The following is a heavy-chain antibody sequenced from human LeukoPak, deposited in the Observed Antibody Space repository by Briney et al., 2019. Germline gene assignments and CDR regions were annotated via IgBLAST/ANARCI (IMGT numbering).Heavy chain of an antibody. CDR1: GYTFTSYG. V-gene: IGHV1-18*01. Sequence: ASVKVSCKASGYTFTSYGISWVRQAPGQGLEWMGWISAYNGNTNYAQKLQGRVTMTTDTSTSTAYMELRSLRSDDTAVYYCVREGASSGWYWFDPWGQGTLVTVSS. D-gene: IGHD6-19*01. CDR2: ISAYNGNT. CDR3: VREGASSGWYWFDP. J-gene: IGHJ5*02.